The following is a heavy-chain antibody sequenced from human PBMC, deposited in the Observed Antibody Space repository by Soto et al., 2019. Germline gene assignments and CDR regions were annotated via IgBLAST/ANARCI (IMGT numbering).Heavy chain of an antibody. J-gene: IGHJ5*02. CDR3: AREGALKPFSS. Sequence: GSLRISCVASVFTVSNYNMNWVRQAPGKGLEWVSHISGTSVYIHYADSVKGRFTISRDNAKNSVYLQMDSLRVEDTAVYYCAREGALKPFSSWGQGALVTVSS. CDR2: ISGTSVYI. V-gene: IGHV3-21*01. CDR1: VFTVSNYN.